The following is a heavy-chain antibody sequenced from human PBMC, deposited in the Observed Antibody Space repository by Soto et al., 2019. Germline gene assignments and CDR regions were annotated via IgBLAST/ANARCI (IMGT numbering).Heavy chain of an antibody. CDR3: ARPDCSSTSCYSFVGGGMDV. D-gene: IGHD2-2*02. CDR2: IWYDGSNK. V-gene: IGHV3-33*01. Sequence: TGGSLRLSCAASGFTFSSYGMHWVRQAPGKGLEWVAVIWYDGSNKYYADSVKGRFTISRDNSKNTLYLQMNSLRAEDTAVYYCARPDCSSTSCYSFVGGGMDVWGQGTTVTVSS. CDR1: GFTFSSYG. J-gene: IGHJ6*02.